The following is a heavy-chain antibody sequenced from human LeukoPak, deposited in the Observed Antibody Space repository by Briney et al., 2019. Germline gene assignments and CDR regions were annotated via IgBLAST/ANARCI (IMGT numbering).Heavy chain of an antibody. D-gene: IGHD6-13*01. CDR3: ARDFDYGAAAGLGY. CDR2: IYHSGST. CDR1: GYSISGGYD. Sequence: SETLSLTCTVSGYSISGGYDWGWIRQPPGKGLEWIGSIYHSGSTNYNPSLKSRVTISVDTSKNQFSLKLSSVTAADTAVYYCARDFDYGAAAGLGYWGRGTPVTVSS. V-gene: IGHV4-38-2*02. J-gene: IGHJ4*02.